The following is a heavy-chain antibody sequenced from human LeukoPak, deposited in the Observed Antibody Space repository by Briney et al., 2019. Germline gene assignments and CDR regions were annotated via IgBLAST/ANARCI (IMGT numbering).Heavy chain of an antibody. J-gene: IGHJ6*03. CDR1: GFTVSSNY. CDR3: ANRQGYYYYMDV. Sequence: GGSLRLSCAASGFTVSSNYMSWVRQAPGKGLEWVSVIYSGGSTYYADSVKGRFTISRDNSKNTLYLQMNSLRAEDTAVYYCANRQGYYYYMDVWGKGTTVTVSS. CDR2: IYSGGST. V-gene: IGHV3-53*01.